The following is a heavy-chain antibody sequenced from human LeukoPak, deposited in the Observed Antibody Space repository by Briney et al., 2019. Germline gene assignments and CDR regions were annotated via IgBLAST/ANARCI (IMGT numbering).Heavy chain of an antibody. CDR2: ISYSGRT. D-gene: IGHD6-13*01. V-gene: IGHV4-59*08. J-gene: IGHJ5*01. Sequence: SETLSLTCSVSGGSISHYFWSWIRQPPGQGLEWIGYISYSGRTNYNPSLKSRVTISVDTSKKQFSLELTSVTAADTAVYYCARHTSSRDWFESWGQGTLVTVSS. CDR3: ARHTSSRDWFES. CDR1: GGSISHYF.